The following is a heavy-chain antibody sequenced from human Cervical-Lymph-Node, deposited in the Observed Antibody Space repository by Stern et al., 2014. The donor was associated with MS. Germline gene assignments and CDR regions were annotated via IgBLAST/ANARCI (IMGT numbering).Heavy chain of an antibody. D-gene: IGHD3-22*01. CDR3: ARTSVYDSNGYYLYYLDY. CDR1: GFSLTTRGMC. CDR2: IDWDDDK. V-gene: IGHV2-70*04. J-gene: IGHJ4*02. Sequence: QITLKESGPALVNPTQTLTLTCTFSGFSLTTRGMCVSWVRQPPGKALEWLARIDWDDDKVYSTSLKTRLTISKDTSKTQVVLTLTNVDPVDTATYYCARTSVYDSNGYYLYYLDYWGQGTVVTVSS.